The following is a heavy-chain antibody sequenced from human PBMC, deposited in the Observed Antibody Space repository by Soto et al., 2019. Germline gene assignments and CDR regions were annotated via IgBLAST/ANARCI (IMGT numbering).Heavy chain of an antibody. V-gene: IGHV3-30*18. CDR3: AKDGYSCRNYFDY. CDR1: GFTFSSYG. J-gene: IGHJ4*02. Sequence: QVQLVESGGGVVQPGRSLRLSCAASGFTFSSYGMHWVRQAPGKGLEWVAVISYDGSNKYYADSVKGRFTISRDNSKNTLYLQMNSLRAEDTAVYYCAKDGYSCRNYFDYWGQGTLVTVSS. CDR2: ISYDGSNK. D-gene: IGHD5-18*01.